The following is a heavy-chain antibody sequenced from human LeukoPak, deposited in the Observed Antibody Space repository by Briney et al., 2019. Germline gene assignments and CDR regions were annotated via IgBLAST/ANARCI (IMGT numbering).Heavy chain of an antibody. V-gene: IGHV7-4-1*02. Sequence: ASVKVSCKASGYTFTSYAMNWVRQAPGQGLEWMGWINTNTGNPTYAQGFTGRFVFSLDTSVSTAYLQISSLKVEDTAVYYCARSGTVTTYYYYGMDVWGQGTTVTVSS. CDR1: GYTFTSYA. J-gene: IGHJ6*02. CDR3: ARSGTVTTYYYYGMDV. D-gene: IGHD4-17*01. CDR2: INTNTGNP.